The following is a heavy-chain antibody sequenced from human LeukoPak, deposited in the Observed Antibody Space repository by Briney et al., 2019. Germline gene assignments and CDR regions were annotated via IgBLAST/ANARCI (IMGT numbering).Heavy chain of an antibody. V-gene: IGHV4-4*02. J-gene: IGHJ6*03. CDR2: IYHSGST. CDR3: ASVNDYGDPLPRYMDV. CDR1: GGSISSSNW. Sequence: SGTLSLTCAVSGGSISSSNWWSWVRQPPGKGLEWIGEIYHSGSTNYNPSLKSRVTISVDKPKNQFSLKLSSVTAADTAVYYCASVNDYGDPLPRYMDVWGKGTAVTVSS. D-gene: IGHD4-17*01.